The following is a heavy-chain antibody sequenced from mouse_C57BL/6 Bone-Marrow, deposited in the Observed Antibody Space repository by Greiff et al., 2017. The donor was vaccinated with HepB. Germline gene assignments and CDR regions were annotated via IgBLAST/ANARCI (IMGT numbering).Heavy chain of an antibody. V-gene: IGHV1-78*01. D-gene: IGHD1-1*01. CDR3: ARRGVYYGSSPYYFVY. CDR2: IYPRDGST. Sequence: QVQLQQSDAELVKPGASVKISCKVSGYTFTDHTIHWMKQRPEQGLEWIGYIYPRDGSTKYNEKFKGKATLTADKSSSTAYMQLNSLTSEDSAVYFCARRGVYYGSSPYYFVYWGQGTTLTVSS. CDR1: GYTFTDHT. J-gene: IGHJ2*01.